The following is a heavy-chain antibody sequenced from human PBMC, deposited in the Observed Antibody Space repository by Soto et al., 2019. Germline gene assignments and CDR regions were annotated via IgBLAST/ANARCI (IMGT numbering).Heavy chain of an antibody. CDR3: AKDQDYGGPPASAFDI. J-gene: IGHJ3*02. D-gene: IGHD4-17*01. CDR2: ISGSGGST. Sequence: GGSLRLSCAASGFTFSSYAMSWVRQAPGKGLEWVSAISGSGGSTYYADSVKGRFTISRDNSKNALYLQMNSLRAEDAAVYYCAKDQDYGGPPASAFDIWGQGTMVTVSS. CDR1: GFTFSSYA. V-gene: IGHV3-23*01.